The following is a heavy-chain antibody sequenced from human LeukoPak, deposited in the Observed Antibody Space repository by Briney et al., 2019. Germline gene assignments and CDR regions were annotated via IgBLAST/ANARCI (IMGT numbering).Heavy chain of an antibody. CDR1: GFTFHDYA. CDR3: TKAIQVRAYSVASDY. D-gene: IGHD1-26*01. CDR2: ISWNRGSI. V-gene: IGHV3-9*01. Sequence: SLILPCAAAGFTFHDYAMYWVRQPPGKGLEWVSGISWNRGSIGYADSVKGRFTISRDNAKNSLYLQMDSLRVEDTALYYCTKAIQVRAYSVASDYWGQRTLVSVSS. J-gene: IGHJ4*02.